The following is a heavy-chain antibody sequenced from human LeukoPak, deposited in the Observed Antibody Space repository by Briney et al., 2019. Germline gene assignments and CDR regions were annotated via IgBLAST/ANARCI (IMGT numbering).Heavy chain of an antibody. CDR3: AKDRETTASGTFDY. J-gene: IGHJ4*02. CDR1: GFTVSSNY. Sequence: PGGSLRLSCAASGFTVSSNYMSWVRQAPGKGLEWVAVISDDGRHKNYADSVKGRFTISRDNSNNTLYLQMNSLRVEDTGVYYCAKDRETTASGTFDYWGQGTLVTVSS. D-gene: IGHD6-13*01. V-gene: IGHV3-30*18. CDR2: ISDDGRHK.